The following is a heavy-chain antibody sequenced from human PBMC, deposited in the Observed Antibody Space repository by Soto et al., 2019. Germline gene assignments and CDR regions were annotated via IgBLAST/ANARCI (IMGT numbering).Heavy chain of an antibody. Sequence: ASVKVSCKASGHTFTSYYMHWVRQAPGQGLEWMGIINPSGGSTSYAQKFQGRVTMTRDTSTSTVYMELSSLRSEDTAVYYCARDPLHGGTVASYGDYRGGWFDPWGQGTLVTVSS. J-gene: IGHJ5*02. CDR1: GHTFTSYY. V-gene: IGHV1-46*01. D-gene: IGHD4-17*01. CDR2: INPSGGST. CDR3: ARDPLHGGTVASYGDYRGGWFDP.